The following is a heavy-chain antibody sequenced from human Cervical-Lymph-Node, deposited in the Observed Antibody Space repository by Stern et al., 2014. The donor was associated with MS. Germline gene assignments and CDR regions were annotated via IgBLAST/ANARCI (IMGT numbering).Heavy chain of an antibody. CDR3: ALSSETSDRWYSLGYDL. CDR2: IFPVFGTP. V-gene: IGHV1-69*01. J-gene: IGHJ5*02. Sequence: QVQLVQFRAEVTKPGSSVKVSCKASRGTFSKFPSSWVLQAPGQGLEWMGGIFPVFGTPTYAQEFRGRVTITADVSTSTVYMELSSLRSDDTAVYYCALSSETSDRWYSLGYDLWGQGTLVTVSS. D-gene: IGHD6-13*01. CDR1: RGTFSKFP.